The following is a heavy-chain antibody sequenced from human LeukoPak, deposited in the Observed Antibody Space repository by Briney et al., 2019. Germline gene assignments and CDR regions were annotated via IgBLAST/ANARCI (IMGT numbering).Heavy chain of an antibody. J-gene: IGHJ6*03. Sequence: GVSLRLSCAVSGFTLSSYWMHWVRQAPGKGLVWVSRINSDGSSTSYADSVKGRFTISRDNSKYTLYLQMNSLRPEDTAVYYCVKGSGNPSYYYYYYMDVWGKGTTVTVSS. CDR1: GFTLSSYW. D-gene: IGHD1-1*01. CDR2: INSDGSST. V-gene: IGHV3-74*01. CDR3: VKGSGNPSYYYYYYMDV.